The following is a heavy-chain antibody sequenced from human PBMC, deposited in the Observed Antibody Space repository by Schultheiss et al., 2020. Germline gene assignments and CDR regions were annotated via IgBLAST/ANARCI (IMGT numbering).Heavy chain of an antibody. CDR1: GGSISSGGYY. J-gene: IGHJ4*02. Sequence: SETLSLTCTVSGGSISSGGYYWSWIRQLPGKGLEWIGYIYYSGSTYYNPSLKSRITISLDTSKNQFSLKLSSVTAADTAVYYCARYPRTYFDYWGQGTLVTVSS. CDR3: ARYPRTYFDY. D-gene: IGHD2-2*01. CDR2: IYYSGST. V-gene: IGHV4-30-4*08.